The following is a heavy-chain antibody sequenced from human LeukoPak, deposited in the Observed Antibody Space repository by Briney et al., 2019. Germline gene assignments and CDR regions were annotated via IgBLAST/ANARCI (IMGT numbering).Heavy chain of an antibody. CDR2: ISYDGSNK. CDR1: GFTCSSYG. Sequence: GGSLRLSCAASGFTCSSYGMHWVRQAPGKGLEWVAVISYDGSNKYYADSVKGRFTISRDNSKNTLYLQMNSLRAEDTAVYYCAKGSTNYDILTGSDYWGQGTLVTVSS. V-gene: IGHV3-30*18. CDR3: AKGSTNYDILTGSDY. J-gene: IGHJ4*02. D-gene: IGHD3-9*01.